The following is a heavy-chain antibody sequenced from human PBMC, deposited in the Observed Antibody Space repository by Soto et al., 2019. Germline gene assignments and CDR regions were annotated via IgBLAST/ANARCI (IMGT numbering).Heavy chain of an antibody. CDR1: GGSFSGYY. CDR2: INHSGST. J-gene: IGHJ4*02. CDR3: ARGRGITMVRGVLFDY. Sequence: PSETLSLTCAVYGGSFSGYYWSWIRQPPGKGLEWIGEINHSGSTNYNPSLKSRVTISVDTSKNQFSLKLSSVTAADTAVYYCARGRGITMVRGVLFDYWGQGTPVTVSS. V-gene: IGHV4-34*01. D-gene: IGHD3-10*01.